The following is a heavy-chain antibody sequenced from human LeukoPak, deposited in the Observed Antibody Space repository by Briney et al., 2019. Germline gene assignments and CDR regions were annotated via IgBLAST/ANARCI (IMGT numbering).Heavy chain of an antibody. CDR2: ISYDGSNK. CDR1: GFTFSSYA. Sequence: GGSLRLSCAASGFTFSSYAMHWVRQAPGKGLEWVAVISYDGSNKYYADSVKGRFTISRDNSKNTLYLQMNSLRAEDTAVYYCARDPYSYGIWFNFWSFDLWGRGTLVTVSS. V-gene: IGHV3-30-3*01. CDR3: ARDPYSYGIWFNFWSFDL. J-gene: IGHJ2*01. D-gene: IGHD5-18*01.